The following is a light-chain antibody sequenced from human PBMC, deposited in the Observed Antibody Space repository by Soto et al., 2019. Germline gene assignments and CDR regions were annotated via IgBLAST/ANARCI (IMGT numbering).Light chain of an antibody. CDR2: EVT. J-gene: IGLJ1*01. CDR1: SSDVGGYNS. V-gene: IGLV2-14*01. Sequence: QSVLTQPASVSGSPGQSITISCSGSSSDVGGYNSVSWYQQHPGKAPQLLIYEVTNRPSGLSNRFSGSKSGSAASLTISWLQAEDEADYYCNSYNSSGTYVFGNGTKVTV. CDR3: NSYNSSGTYV.